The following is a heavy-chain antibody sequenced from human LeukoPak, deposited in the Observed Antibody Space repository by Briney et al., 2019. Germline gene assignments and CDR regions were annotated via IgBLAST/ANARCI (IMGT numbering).Heavy chain of an antibody. D-gene: IGHD6-13*01. J-gene: IGHJ6*02. CDR1: GFTVSSNY. CDR2: IYSGGST. CDR3: ARDKYSSSWSYYYYGMDV. V-gene: IGHV3-66*01. Sequence: PGGSLRLSCAASGFTVSSNYMSWVRQAPGKGLEWVSVIYSGGSTYYADSVKGRFTISRDNSKNTLYLQMNSLRAEDTAVYYCARDKYSSSWSYYYYGMDVWGQGTTVTVSS.